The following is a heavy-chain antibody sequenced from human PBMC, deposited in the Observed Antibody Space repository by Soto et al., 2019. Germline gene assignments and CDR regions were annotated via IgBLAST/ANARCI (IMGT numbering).Heavy chain of an antibody. D-gene: IGHD6-25*01. CDR1: GFNVSSNY. Sequence: EVQLVESGGGLIQPGGSLRLSCAASGFNVSSNYMNWVRQAPGKGLEWVSVVYSGGSTYYVDSVKGRFTVSRDKSKNTMYLQMSSLRAGDTAVYYCARGRHSGLDVWGQGTTVTVSS. CDR2: VYSGGST. V-gene: IGHV3-53*01. J-gene: IGHJ6*02. CDR3: ARGRHSGLDV.